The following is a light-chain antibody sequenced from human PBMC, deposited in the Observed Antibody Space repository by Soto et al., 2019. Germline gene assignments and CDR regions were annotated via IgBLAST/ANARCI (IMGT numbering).Light chain of an antibody. CDR1: QSVSSY. Sequence: EIVLTQSPATLSLSPGERATLSCRASQSVSSYLAWYQQKPGQAPRLLIYDASNRATGITSRFSGSGSGTDFTLTISSLEPEDFAVYYCHQRSNWPLTFGGGTKVEIK. CDR2: DAS. V-gene: IGKV3-11*01. CDR3: HQRSNWPLT. J-gene: IGKJ4*01.